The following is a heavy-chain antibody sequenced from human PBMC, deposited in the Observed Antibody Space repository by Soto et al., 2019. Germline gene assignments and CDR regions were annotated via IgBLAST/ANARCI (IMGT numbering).Heavy chain of an antibody. CDR1: GFTFSSYA. CDR3: AKGRASSGSYRPFAY. CDR2: ISGGGVAT. V-gene: IGHV3-23*01. D-gene: IGHD3-22*01. Sequence: GGSLRLSCAASGFTFSSYAIGWVRQAPGKGLEWVSAISGGGVATNYADSVKGRFTISRDNSKNTLYLQMNSLRAEDTAVYYCAKGRASSGSYRPFAYWGQGPLVTVSP. J-gene: IGHJ4*02.